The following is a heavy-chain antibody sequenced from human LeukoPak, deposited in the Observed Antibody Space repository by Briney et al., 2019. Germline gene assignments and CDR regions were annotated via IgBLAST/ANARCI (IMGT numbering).Heavy chain of an antibody. J-gene: IGHJ4*02. Sequence: SETLSLTCTVSGYSIRSGYDWGWIRQAPGQGLEWMGSIYQSGRTYDNPSLESRVTLSIDTSKNQVFLKLRSVTAADTAVYYCARSEINDYMRYWGQGIQVIVSS. CDR2: IYQSGRT. CDR1: GYSIRSGYD. V-gene: IGHV4-38-2*02. CDR3: ARSEINDYMRY. D-gene: IGHD4-11*01.